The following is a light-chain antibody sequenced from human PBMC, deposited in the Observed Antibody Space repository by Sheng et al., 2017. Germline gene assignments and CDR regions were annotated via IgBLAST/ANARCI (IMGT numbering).Light chain of an antibody. CDR3: QAWDRTTII. V-gene: IGLV3-1*01. CDR1: KLGDKY. CDR2: KDT. Sequence: YELIQPPSVSVSPGQTVSITCSGDKLGDKYVCWYQQRPGQSPVLVIYKDTQWPSGIPERFSGSNSDNIATLTISGTQAMDEADYYCQAWDRTTIIFGGGTKLTVL. J-gene: IGLJ2*01.